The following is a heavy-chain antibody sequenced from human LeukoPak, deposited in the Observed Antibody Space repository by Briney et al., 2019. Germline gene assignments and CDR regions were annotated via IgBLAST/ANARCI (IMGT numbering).Heavy chain of an antibody. D-gene: IGHD2-2*01. J-gene: IGHJ5*02. Sequence: PSETLSLTCTVSGGSISSYYWSWIRQPPGKGLEWIGYIYYSGSTNYNPSLKSRVTISVDTSKNQFSLKLSSVTAADTAVYYCARAVVVPAAHNWFDPWGQGTLVTVSS. CDR3: ARAVVVPAAHNWFDP. CDR1: GGSISSYY. CDR2: IYYSGST. V-gene: IGHV4-59*01.